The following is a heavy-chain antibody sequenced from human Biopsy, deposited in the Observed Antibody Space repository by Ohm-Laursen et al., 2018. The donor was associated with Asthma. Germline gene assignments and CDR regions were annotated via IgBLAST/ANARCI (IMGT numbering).Heavy chain of an antibody. V-gene: IGHV3-11*01. CDR3: ARGYSTSWYFGY. Sequence: RLSCAASGFSFSDYYMMWIRQAPGKGLEGVAYISSRGSNLYYADSVKGRFTISRDNPKKSVYLQLDSLRVEDTAVYYCARGYSTSWYFGYWGQGTVVTVSS. J-gene: IGHJ4*02. CDR1: GFSFSDYY. CDR2: ISSRGSNL. D-gene: IGHD6-13*01.